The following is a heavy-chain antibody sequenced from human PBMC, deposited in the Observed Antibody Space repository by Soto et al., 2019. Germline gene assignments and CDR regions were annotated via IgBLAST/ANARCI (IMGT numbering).Heavy chain of an antibody. Sequence: SETLSLTCTVSGGSISNYYWSWIRQPPGRGLELIGHIFYSGSTNYNPALKSRVTISVDTSKSQFSLKLSSVTAADTAVYYCAKDSGYNYGYFRWFDPWGQGTLVTVPQ. CDR2: IFYSGST. CDR3: AKDSGYNYGYFRWFDP. V-gene: IGHV4-59*01. CDR1: GGSISNYY. J-gene: IGHJ5*02. D-gene: IGHD5-18*01.